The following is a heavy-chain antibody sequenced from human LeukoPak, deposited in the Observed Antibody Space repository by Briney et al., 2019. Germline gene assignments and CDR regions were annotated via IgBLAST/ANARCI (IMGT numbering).Heavy chain of an antibody. J-gene: IGHJ5*02. CDR1: GGSISSSSYY. CDR3: ARDRECYYDSSGYYSEWFDP. CDR2: IYYSGST. Sequence: SETLSLTCTVSGGSISSSSYYWGWIRQPPGKGLEGIGSIYYSGSTYYNPSLKSRVTISVDTSKNRFSLKLSSVTAADTAVYYCARDRECYYDSSGYYSEWFDPWGQGTLVTVSS. V-gene: IGHV4-39*07. D-gene: IGHD3-22*01.